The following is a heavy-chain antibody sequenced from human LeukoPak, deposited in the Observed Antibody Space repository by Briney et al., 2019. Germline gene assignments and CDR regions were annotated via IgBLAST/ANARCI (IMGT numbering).Heavy chain of an antibody. CDR3: ATRSDNNGSPLYFDY. V-gene: IGHV3-23*01. J-gene: IGHJ4*02. Sequence: GGSLRLSCAGSGFSFSSYAMSWVRQAPGKGLEWVSGISYSGGSTYSADSVKGRFTISRDNSKNTLYLQMNSLRAEDTAVYYCATRSDNNGSPLYFDYWGQGTLVTVSS. CDR2: ISYSGGST. D-gene: IGHD1-26*01. CDR1: GFSFSSYA.